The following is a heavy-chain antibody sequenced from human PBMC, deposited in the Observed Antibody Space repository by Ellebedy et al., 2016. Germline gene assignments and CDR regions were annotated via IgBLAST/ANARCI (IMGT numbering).Heavy chain of an antibody. CDR2: ISYDGSNK. Sequence: GGSLRLXCAASGFTFSSYGMHWVRQAPGKGLEWVAVISYDGSNKYYADSVKGRFTISRDNSKNTLYLQMNSLRAEDTAVYYCAKAGDSSSSGGWFNPWGQGTLVTVSS. D-gene: IGHD6-6*01. CDR3: AKAGDSSSSGGWFNP. V-gene: IGHV3-30*18. CDR1: GFTFSSYG. J-gene: IGHJ5*02.